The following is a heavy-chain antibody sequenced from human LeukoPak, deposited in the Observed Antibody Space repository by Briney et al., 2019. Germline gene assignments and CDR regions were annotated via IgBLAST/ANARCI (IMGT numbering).Heavy chain of an antibody. D-gene: IGHD1-26*01. V-gene: IGHV3-7*01. CDR1: GFTFSSYW. CDR2: IKQDGSER. CDR3: ARVPGGGLGLDYYMDV. J-gene: IGHJ6*03. Sequence: PGGSLRLSCAASGFTFSSYWMSWVRQAPGKGLEWVANIKQDGSERYYVDSVKGRFTISRDNAKNSLYLQMNSLRAEDTAVYYCARVPGGGLGLDYYMDVWGKGTTVTVSS.